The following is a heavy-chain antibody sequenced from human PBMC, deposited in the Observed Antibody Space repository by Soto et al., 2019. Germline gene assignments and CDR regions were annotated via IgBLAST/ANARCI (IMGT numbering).Heavy chain of an antibody. V-gene: IGHV4-61*01. D-gene: IGHD3-22*01. CDR1: GGSVSSGSYY. CDR3: ARRETKRHYYDSSGYYFEEYYFDY. CDR2: IYYSGST. J-gene: IGHJ4*02. Sequence: QVQLQESGPGLVKPSETLSLTCTVSGGSVSSGSYYWSWIRQPPGKGLEWIGYIYYSGSTNYNPSPKSRVTISVDTSKNQFSLKLSSVTAADTAVYYCARRETKRHYYDSSGYYFEEYYFDYWGQGTLVTVSS.